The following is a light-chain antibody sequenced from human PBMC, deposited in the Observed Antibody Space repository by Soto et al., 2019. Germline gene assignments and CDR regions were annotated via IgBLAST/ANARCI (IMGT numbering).Light chain of an antibody. CDR2: AAS. Sequence: DIQVTQSPPTLSASVGDRVTITCRASQTISTWMAWYQQKPGEAPKLLIYAASTLYGGVPSRFSGSGSGTDFALTITSLQAEDFATYYCQQLRLYPSTFGGGTKVDIK. CDR1: QTISTW. CDR3: QQLRLYPST. J-gene: IGKJ4*01. V-gene: IGKV1-5*01.